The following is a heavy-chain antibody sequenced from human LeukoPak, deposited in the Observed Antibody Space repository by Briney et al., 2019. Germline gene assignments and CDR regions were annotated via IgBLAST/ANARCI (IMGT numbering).Heavy chain of an antibody. D-gene: IGHD3-10*01. Sequence: GGSLRLSCAASGFSFSMRYMTWLRQAPGKGLEWVSVIFSGGTTYYADSVKGRFTVSRDNSKNMMYLQMNSLRAEDAAVYYCARFSCPGMQHSYYYMDVWGTGTTVTVSS. J-gene: IGHJ6*03. CDR2: IFSGGTT. CDR3: ARFSCPGMQHSYYYMDV. V-gene: IGHV3-53*01. CDR1: GFSFSMRY.